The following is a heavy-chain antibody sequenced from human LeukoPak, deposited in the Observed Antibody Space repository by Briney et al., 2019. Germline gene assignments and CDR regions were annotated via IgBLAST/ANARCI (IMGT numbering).Heavy chain of an antibody. CDR2: ISYSGTT. Sequence: PPETLSLTCTVSNGSISTHFWSWIRQPPGKGLEWIGYISYSGTTHFNPSLKSRVTMSVDTSKKQFSLRLSSVTAADTAVYYCASGMTVDPDTFDTWGLGTMVTVSS. J-gene: IGHJ3*02. CDR1: NGSISTHF. CDR3: ASGMTVDPDTFDT. V-gene: IGHV4-59*08. D-gene: IGHD6-19*01.